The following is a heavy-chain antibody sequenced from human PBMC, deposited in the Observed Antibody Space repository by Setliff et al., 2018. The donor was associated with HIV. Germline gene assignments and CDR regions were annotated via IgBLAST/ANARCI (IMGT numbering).Heavy chain of an antibody. Sequence: SETLSLTCTVSGGTISSSNYYGGWIRKPPGMGLEGMGSRYYNGTTYYNPSLKSRVTISVDTSKNQFSLKLSSVTAADTAVYYCTTIPRGYTSNLYSASFDWGQGTRVTSPQ. CDR1: GGTISSSNYY. D-gene: IGHD6-13*01. CDR2: RYYNGTT. V-gene: IGHV4-39*01. CDR3: TTIPRGYTSNLYSASFD. J-gene: IGHJ4*02.